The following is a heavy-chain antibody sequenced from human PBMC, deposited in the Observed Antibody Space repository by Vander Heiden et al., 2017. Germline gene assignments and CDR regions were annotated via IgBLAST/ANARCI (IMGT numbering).Heavy chain of an antibody. CDR1: GFTSTNAW. CDR2: IKSKTDGGTT. D-gene: IGHD3-22*01. J-gene: IGHJ4*02. Sequence: EVQLVESGGGLVKPGGSLRLSCAASGFTSTNAWMNWVSQAPGKGLEWVGRIKSKTDGGTTDYAAPVKGRSTISRDDSKNTLYLQMNSLKNEDTAMYYCTTDFRYYDSRPFDYWGQGTLVAVSS. V-gene: IGHV3-15*07. CDR3: TTDFRYYDSRPFDY.